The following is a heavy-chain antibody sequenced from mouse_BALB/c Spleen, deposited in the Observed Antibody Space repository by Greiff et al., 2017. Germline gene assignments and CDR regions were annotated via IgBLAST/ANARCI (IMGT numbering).Heavy chain of an antibody. J-gene: IGHJ2*01. V-gene: IGHV3-6*02. CDR2: ISYDGSN. D-gene: IGHD2-3*01. CDR1: GYSITSGYY. CDR3: ARGDDGYYLYYFDY. Sequence: EVQVVESGPGLVKPSQSLSLTCSVTGYSITSGYYWNWIRQFPGNKLEWMGYISYDGSNNYNPSLKNRISITRDTSKNQFFLKLNSVTTEDTATYYCARGDDGYYLYYFDYWGQGTTLTVSS.